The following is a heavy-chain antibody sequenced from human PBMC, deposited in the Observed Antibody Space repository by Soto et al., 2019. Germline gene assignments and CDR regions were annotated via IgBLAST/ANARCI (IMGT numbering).Heavy chain of an antibody. CDR2: IYPGDSDT. V-gene: IGHV5-51*01. CDR3: ARSHCSSTSCYGAVWFDP. CDR1: GYSFTSYW. Sequence: PGESLKISCKGSGYSFTSYWIGWVRQMPGKGLEWMGIIYPGDSDTRYSPSFQGQVTISADKSISTAYLQWSSLKASDTAMYYCARSHCSSTSCYGAVWFDPWGQGTLVIVSS. J-gene: IGHJ5*02. D-gene: IGHD2-2*01.